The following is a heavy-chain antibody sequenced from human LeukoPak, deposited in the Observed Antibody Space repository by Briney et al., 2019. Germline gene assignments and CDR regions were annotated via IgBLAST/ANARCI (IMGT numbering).Heavy chain of an antibody. V-gene: IGHV3-23*01. J-gene: IGHJ4*02. Sequence: HPGGSLRLACEAPGFTFSSYAMGWVRQAPGKGLEWVSVTSESGGSTHYADSVKGRFTISRDNSKNTLYLQMNSLRAEDTAVYYCAKVKTAVAGDFDYWGQGTLVTVSS. CDR1: GFTFSSYA. CDR3: AKVKTAVAGDFDY. CDR2: TSESGGST. D-gene: IGHD6-19*01.